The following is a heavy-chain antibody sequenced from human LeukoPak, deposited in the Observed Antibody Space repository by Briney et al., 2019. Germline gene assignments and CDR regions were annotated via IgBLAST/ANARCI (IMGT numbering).Heavy chain of an antibody. Sequence: PGGSLRLSCAASGFTFSSYSMNWVRQAPGKGLEWVSSISSSSSYIYYADSVKGRFTISRDNSKNTLYLQMNSLRAEDTAVYYCAKDRITMTYWGQGTLVTVSS. CDR3: AKDRITMTY. CDR1: GFTFSSYS. CDR2: ISSSSSYI. J-gene: IGHJ4*02. D-gene: IGHD3-22*01. V-gene: IGHV3-21*04.